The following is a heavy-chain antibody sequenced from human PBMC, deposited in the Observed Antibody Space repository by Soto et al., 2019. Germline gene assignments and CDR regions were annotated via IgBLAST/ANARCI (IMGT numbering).Heavy chain of an antibody. CDR3: ARDLIKYTDY. Sequence: GGSLRLSCAASGFTFSTSAMHWVRQAPGKGLEWVALISYHGSNKYYADSVQGRFTISRDNSENTVYLQMNSLRPEDTAAYYCARDLIKYTDYWGQGTLVTVSS. V-gene: IGHV3-30-3*01. D-gene: IGHD6-6*01. CDR1: GFTFSTSA. CDR2: ISYHGSNK. J-gene: IGHJ4*02.